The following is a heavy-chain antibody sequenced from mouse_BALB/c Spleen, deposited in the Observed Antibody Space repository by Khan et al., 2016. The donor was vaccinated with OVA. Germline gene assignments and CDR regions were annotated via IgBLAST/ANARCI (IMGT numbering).Heavy chain of an antibody. CDR2: INPSNGRT. Sequence: QVQLQQPGAELVKPGASVKLSCETPGYTFTSYWMQWVKQRPGQGLEWIGEINPSNGRTNYNEKFKSKATLTIDKSSTTAHMQLSSLTSEDSAVYYCVRFTMVTTEFAYWGQGTLVTVSA. D-gene: IGHD2-2*01. CDR1: GYTFTSYW. V-gene: IGHV1S81*02. CDR3: VRFTMVTTEFAY. J-gene: IGHJ3*01.